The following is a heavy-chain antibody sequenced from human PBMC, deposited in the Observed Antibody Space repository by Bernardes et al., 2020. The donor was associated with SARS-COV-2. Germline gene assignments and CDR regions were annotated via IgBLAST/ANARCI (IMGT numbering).Heavy chain of an antibody. CDR1: GFTFSNAW. V-gene: IGHV3-15*01. J-gene: IGHJ4*02. D-gene: IGHD4-17*01. Sequence: GGSLRLSCAASGFTFSNAWMSWVRQAPGKGLEWVGRIKSKTDGGTTDYAAPVKGRFTISRDDSKNTLYLQMNSLKTEDTAVYYCTTEGSLIDYGDYGEPFLDYWGQGTLVTVSS. CDR3: TTEGSLIDYGDYGEPFLDY. CDR2: IKSKTDGGTT.